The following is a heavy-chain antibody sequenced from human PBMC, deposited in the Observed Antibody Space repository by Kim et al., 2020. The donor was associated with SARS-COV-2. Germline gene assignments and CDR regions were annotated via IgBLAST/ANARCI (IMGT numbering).Heavy chain of an antibody. J-gene: IGHJ4*02. CDR2: FDPEDGET. CDR1: GYTLTELS. Sequence: ASVKVSCKVSGYTLTELSMHWVRQAPGKGLEWMGGFDPEDGETIYAQKFQGRVTMTEDTSTDTAYMELSSLRSEDTAVYYCATDYAYDSSGYSYYGGQGTLDSVSS. V-gene: IGHV1-24*01. CDR3: ATDYAYDSSGYSYY. D-gene: IGHD3-22*01.